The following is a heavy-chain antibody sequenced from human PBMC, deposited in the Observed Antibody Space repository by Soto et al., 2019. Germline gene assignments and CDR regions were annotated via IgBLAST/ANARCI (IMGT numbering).Heavy chain of an antibody. V-gene: IGHV2-5*02. CDR1: GFSLSAATVG. Sequence: QITLKESGPTLVKPTQTLTLTCTFSGFSLSAATVGVAWIRQPPGKALEWLAVVYWDGDKRYSPSLNSRLTITKDASSNQVVLTVANMDPMDTATYYCAHLMITYGGVVADDAFDIWGPGTMVTVSS. CDR3: AHLMITYGGVVADDAFDI. J-gene: IGHJ3*02. D-gene: IGHD3-16*02. CDR2: VYWDGDK.